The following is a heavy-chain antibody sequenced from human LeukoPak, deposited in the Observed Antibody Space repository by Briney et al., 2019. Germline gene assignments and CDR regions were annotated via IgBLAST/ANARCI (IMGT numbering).Heavy chain of an antibody. CDR3: ARERRTLGVLDP. Sequence: ASVKVSCKASGYTFTSYGISWVRQAPGQGLEWMGWISAYNGNTNYAQKFQGRVTMTRDTSTSTVYMELSSLRSEDTAVYYCARERRTLGVLDPWGQGTLVTVSS. CDR1: GYTFTSYG. CDR2: ISAYNGNT. J-gene: IGHJ5*02. V-gene: IGHV1-18*01.